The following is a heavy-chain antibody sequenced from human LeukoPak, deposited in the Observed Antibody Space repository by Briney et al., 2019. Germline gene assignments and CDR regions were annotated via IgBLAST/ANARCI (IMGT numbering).Heavy chain of an antibody. D-gene: IGHD1-1*01. CDR3: ASTSTPPDNNYYYMDV. CDR2: IYTSGST. Sequence: PSETLSLTCTVSGGSISSYYWGWIRQPAGKGLEWIGRIYTSGSTNYNPSLKSRVTMSVDTSKNQFSLKLSSVTAADTAVYYCASTSTPPDNNYYYMDVWGKGTTVTVSS. J-gene: IGHJ6*03. V-gene: IGHV4-4*07. CDR1: GGSISSYY.